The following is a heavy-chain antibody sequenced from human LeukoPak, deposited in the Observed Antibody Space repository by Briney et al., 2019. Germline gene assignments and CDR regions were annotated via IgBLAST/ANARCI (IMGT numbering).Heavy chain of an antibody. V-gene: IGHV3-48*01. D-gene: IGHD2-21*02. CDR1: GFTFSSYS. CDR2: ISSSSSTI. Sequence: GGSLRLSCAASGFTFSSYSMNWVRQAPGKGLEWVSYISSSSSTIYYADSVKGRFTISRDNAKNSLYLQMNSLRAEDTAVYYCARGGSYCGGDCYPGYFDYWGQGTLVTVSS. J-gene: IGHJ4*02. CDR3: ARGGSYCGGDCYPGYFDY.